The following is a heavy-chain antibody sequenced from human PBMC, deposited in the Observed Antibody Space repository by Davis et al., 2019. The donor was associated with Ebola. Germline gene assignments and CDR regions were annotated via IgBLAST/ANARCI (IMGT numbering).Heavy chain of an antibody. Sequence: PGGSLRLSCAASGFTFSSYSMNWVRQAPGKGLEWVSSISSSSSYIYYADSVKGRFTISRDNAKNSLYLQMNSLRAEDTAVYYCARGPPEDVVVVVVAADYWGQGTLVTVSS. CDR1: GFTFSSYS. CDR3: ARGPPEDVVVVVVAADY. V-gene: IGHV3-21*01. J-gene: IGHJ4*02. D-gene: IGHD2-15*01. CDR2: ISSSSSYI.